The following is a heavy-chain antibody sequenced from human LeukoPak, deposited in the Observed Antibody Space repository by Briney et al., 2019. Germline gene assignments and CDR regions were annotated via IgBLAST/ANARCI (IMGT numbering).Heavy chain of an antibody. CDR3: ARVGGYNTREFDY. Sequence: PSETLSLTCTVSGGSISNYYWSWIRQPPGKGLEWIGYIYSRGSTNYNPSLKSRVTISVDTSKNHFYLKLSSVAAADTAVYYCARVGGYNTREFDYWGQGTLVTVSS. V-gene: IGHV4-59*01. D-gene: IGHD5-24*01. J-gene: IGHJ4*02. CDR2: IYSRGST. CDR1: GGSISNYY.